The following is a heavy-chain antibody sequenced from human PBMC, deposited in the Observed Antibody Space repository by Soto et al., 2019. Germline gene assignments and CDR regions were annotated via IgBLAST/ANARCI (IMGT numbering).Heavy chain of an antibody. J-gene: IGHJ6*02. CDR2: ISYDGSNK. V-gene: IGHV3-30-3*01. CDR1: GFTFSSYA. CDR3: ARDLNVEDIVTTFYYYYYGMDV. D-gene: IGHD5-12*01. Sequence: GGSLRLSCAASGFTFSSYAMHWVRQAPGKGLEWVAVISYDGSNKYYADSVKGRFTISRDNSKNTLYLQMNSLRAEDTAVYYCARDLNVEDIVTTFYYYYYGMDVWGQGTTVTVSS.